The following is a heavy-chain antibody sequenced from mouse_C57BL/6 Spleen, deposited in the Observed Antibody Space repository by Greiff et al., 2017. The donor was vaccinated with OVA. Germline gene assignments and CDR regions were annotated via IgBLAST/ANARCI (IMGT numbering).Heavy chain of an antibody. Sequence: EVQLQQSGPELVKPGASVKISCKASGYTFTDYYMNWVKQSHGKSLEWIGDINPNNGGTSYNQKFKGKATLTVDKSSSTAYMELRSLTSEDSAVYDCARGSSGHYAMDYWGQGTSVTVSS. D-gene: IGHD3-2*02. V-gene: IGHV1-26*01. CDR1: GYTFTDYY. CDR3: ARGSSGHYAMDY. J-gene: IGHJ4*01. CDR2: INPNNGGT.